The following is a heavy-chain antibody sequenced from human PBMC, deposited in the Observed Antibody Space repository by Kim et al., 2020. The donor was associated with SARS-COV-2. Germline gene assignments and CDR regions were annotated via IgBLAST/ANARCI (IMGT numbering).Heavy chain of an antibody. CDR3: ARDRDGDPFDY. J-gene: IGHJ4*02. Sequence: ASVKVSCKASGYTFTSYYMHWVRQVPGQGLEWMARINPSDYITNYAQKFQGRVTMTSDTSTSTVYLELSSLRSEDTAVYYCARDRDGDPFDYWGQGTLVTVSS. D-gene: IGHD4-17*01. CDR1: GYTFTSYY. V-gene: IGHV1-46*01. CDR2: INPSDYIT.